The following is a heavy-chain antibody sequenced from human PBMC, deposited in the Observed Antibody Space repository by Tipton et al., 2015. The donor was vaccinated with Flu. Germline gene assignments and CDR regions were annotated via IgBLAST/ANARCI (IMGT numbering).Heavy chain of an antibody. D-gene: IGHD2/OR15-2a*01. J-gene: IGHJ5*02. CDR3: ARHTNKSNWFDP. CDR1: CGSISSGSYY. V-gene: IGHV4-61*02. CDR2: IYTSGST. Sequence: TLSLTCTVSCGSISSGSYYWSWIRQPAGKGLEWIVRIYTSGSTNYNPSLKSRVTISVDTSKNPFSLKLSSVTAADTAVYYCARHTNKSNWFDPWGQGTLVTVSS.